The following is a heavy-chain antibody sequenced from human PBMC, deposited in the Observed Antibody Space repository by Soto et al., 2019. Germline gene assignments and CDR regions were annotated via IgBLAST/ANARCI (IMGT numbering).Heavy chain of an antibody. Sequence: PSQTLSLPCALSGDSVSSNTASWNWIRQSPSRGLEWLGRTYFRSKWYNGYAVSVKSRIIINPDTSNNQFSLQLNSVTPEDTAVYFCAKGDNLGPKTGYAFDPWGQGIMVTVSS. D-gene: IGHD5-12*01. V-gene: IGHV6-1*01. J-gene: IGHJ5*02. CDR2: TYFRSKWYN. CDR1: GDSVSSNTAS. CDR3: AKGDNLGPKTGYAFDP.